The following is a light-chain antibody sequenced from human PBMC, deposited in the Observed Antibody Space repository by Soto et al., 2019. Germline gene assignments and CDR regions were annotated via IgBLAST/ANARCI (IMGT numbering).Light chain of an antibody. Sequence: HSVLTQPPSVSGAPGQRVTISCTGSNSNIVADYDVHWYQHLPGTAPKLLIYANNNRPSGVPDRFSGSKSGTSASLAITGLQAEDEADYYCQSYDSSLRVFGGGTKLTVL. V-gene: IGLV1-40*01. CDR3: QSYDSSLRV. CDR2: ANN. J-gene: IGLJ3*02. CDR1: NSNIVADYD.